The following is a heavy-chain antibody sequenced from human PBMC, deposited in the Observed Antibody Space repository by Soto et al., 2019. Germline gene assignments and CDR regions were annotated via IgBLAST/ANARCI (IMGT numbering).Heavy chain of an antibody. CDR1: GYIFTNND. J-gene: IGHJ5*02. D-gene: IGHD3-16*01. V-gene: IGHV1-8*01. Sequence: ASVKVSCKSSGYIFTNNDVSWVRQATGQGLEWMGWMNPGSGDTGYAQKFQGRVTMTRDISIATAYMELSSLRSDDTAIYYCARMATFGSLNWFDPWGQGTLVTVSS. CDR2: MNPGSGDT. CDR3: ARMATFGSLNWFDP.